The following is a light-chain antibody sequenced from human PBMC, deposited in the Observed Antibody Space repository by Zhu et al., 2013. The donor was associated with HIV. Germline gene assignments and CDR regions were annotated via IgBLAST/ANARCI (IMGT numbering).Light chain of an antibody. Sequence: DIVMTQSPDSLAVSLGERATINCKSSQSVLYSSNNKNYLAWYQQNPGQPPKLLIYWASTRESGVPDRFSGSGSGTDFTLTISSLQAEDVAVYYCQQYYSTPYTFGQGTQAGDQT. J-gene: IGKJ2*01. CDR2: WAS. CDR1: QSVLYSSNNKNY. V-gene: IGKV4-1*01. CDR3: QQYYSTPYT.